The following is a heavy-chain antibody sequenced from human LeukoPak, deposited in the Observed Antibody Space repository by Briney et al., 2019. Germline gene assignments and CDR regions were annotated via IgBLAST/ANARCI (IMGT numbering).Heavy chain of an antibody. V-gene: IGHV3-23*01. CDR1: GFTFSSYG. Sequence: PGGSLRLSCAASGFTFSSYGMSWVRQAPGKGLEWVSAISGSGGSTYYADSVKGRFTISRDNSKNTLYLQMNSLRAEDTAVYYCATFPSGEHSSGWADYWGQGTLVTVSS. J-gene: IGHJ4*02. D-gene: IGHD6-19*01. CDR2: ISGSGGST. CDR3: ATFPSGEHSSGWADY.